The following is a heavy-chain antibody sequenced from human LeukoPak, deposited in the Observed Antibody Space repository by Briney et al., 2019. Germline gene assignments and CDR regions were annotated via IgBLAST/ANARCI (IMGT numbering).Heavy chain of an antibody. V-gene: IGHV3-30*02. Sequence: PGGSLRLSCAASGFTFSSYGMHWVRQAPGKGLEWVAFIRYDGSNKYYADSVKGRFTISRDNSKNTLYLQMNSLRAEDAAVYYCAKSKSIAALLRYWGQGTLVTVSS. CDR2: IRYDGSNK. CDR3: AKSKSIAALLRY. CDR1: GFTFSSYG. J-gene: IGHJ4*02. D-gene: IGHD6-6*01.